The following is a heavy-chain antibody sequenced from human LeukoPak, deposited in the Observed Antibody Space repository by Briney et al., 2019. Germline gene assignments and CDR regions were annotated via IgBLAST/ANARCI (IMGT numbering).Heavy chain of an antibody. V-gene: IGHV3-20*04. CDR2: INWNGGST. J-gene: IGHJ4*02. D-gene: IGHD3-22*01. CDR3: ARAQGRYYDSSGYSLDY. Sequence: GGSLRLSCAASGFTFDDYGMSWVRQAPGKGLEWVSGINWNGGSTGYADSVKGRFTISRDNAKNSLYLQMNSLRAEDTALYYCARAQGRYYDSSGYSLDYWGQGTLVTVSS. CDR1: GFTFDDYG.